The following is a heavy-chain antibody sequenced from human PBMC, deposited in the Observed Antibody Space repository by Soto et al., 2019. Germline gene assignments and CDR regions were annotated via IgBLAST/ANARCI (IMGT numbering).Heavy chain of an antibody. CDR2: ISAYNDDT. V-gene: IGHV1-18*01. J-gene: IGHJ6*02. Sequence: GASVKVSCKASGYTFSSYGISWMRQAPGQGLEWMGWISAYNDDTNYAQILQGRVTMTTDTSTSTAYMELRSLRSDDTAVYYCARERRDAYNLFYGMDVWGQGTTVTVSS. CDR1: GYTFSSYG. D-gene: IGHD1-1*01. CDR3: ARERRDAYNLFYGMDV.